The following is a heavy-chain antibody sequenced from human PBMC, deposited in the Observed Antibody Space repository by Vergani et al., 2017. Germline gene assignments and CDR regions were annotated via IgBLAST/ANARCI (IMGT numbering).Heavy chain of an antibody. D-gene: IGHD5-12*01. Sequence: EVQLLESGGDLVQPGGSLRLSCAASGFNFNHYAMNWVRQAPGKGLEWVSGISGSGGSTYSAGSVKGRFTISRDSSKNTLYLQMNSLSAGDTAVYYCAKANPRNSGYDYLYYYHAMDVWGQGTTVTVSS. J-gene: IGHJ6*02. CDR3: AKANPRNSGYDYLYYYHAMDV. CDR2: ISGSGGST. V-gene: IGHV3-23*01. CDR1: GFNFNHYA.